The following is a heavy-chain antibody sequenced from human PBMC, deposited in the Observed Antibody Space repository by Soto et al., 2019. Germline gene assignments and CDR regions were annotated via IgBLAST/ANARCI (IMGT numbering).Heavy chain of an antibody. CDR3: AGEWAAAGPFVH. D-gene: IGHD6-13*01. J-gene: IGHJ4*02. CDR1: GYTFTSYG. V-gene: IGHV1-18*01. CDR2: ISAYNGNT. Sequence: QVQLVQSGAEVKKPGASVKVSCKASGYTFTSYGISWVRQAPGQGLEWMGWISAYNGNTNYAQKLQGRVTMTTDTSPKAPYLGRGRTRSDHTAVYYCAGEWAAAGPFVHRGQGTLVTVSS.